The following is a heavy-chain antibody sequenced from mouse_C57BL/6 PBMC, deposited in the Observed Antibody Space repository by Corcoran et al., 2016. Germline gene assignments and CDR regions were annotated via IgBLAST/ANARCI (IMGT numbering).Heavy chain of an antibody. CDR3: ARGFYYGNYVFAY. CDR1: GYTFTDYY. CDR2: INPNNGGT. V-gene: IGHV1-26*01. J-gene: IGHJ3*01. D-gene: IGHD2-1*01. Sequence: EVQLQQSGPELVKPGASVKISCKASGYTFTDYYMNWVKQSHGKSLEWIGDINPNNGGTSYNQKFKGKATLPVDKSSSTAYMELRSLTSEDSAVYYCARGFYYGNYVFAYWGQGTLVTVSA.